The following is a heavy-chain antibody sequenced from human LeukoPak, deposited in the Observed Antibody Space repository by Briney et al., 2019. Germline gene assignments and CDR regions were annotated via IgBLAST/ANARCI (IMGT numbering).Heavy chain of an antibody. V-gene: IGHV1-69*05. Sequence: ASVKVSCKASGGTFSSYAISWVRQAPGQGLEWMGRIIPIFGTPNYAQKFQGRVTITTDESTRTAYMELSSLRSEDTAVYYCARDSCGGDCYENDQYYFDCWGQGTLVTVYS. CDR2: IIPIFGTP. CDR1: GGTFSSYA. D-gene: IGHD2-21*02. CDR3: ARDSCGGDCYENDQYYFDC. J-gene: IGHJ4*02.